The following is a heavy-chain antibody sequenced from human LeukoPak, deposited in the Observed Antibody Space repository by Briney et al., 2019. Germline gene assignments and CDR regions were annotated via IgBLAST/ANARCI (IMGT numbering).Heavy chain of an antibody. Sequence: PGRSLRLSCAASGFTFDDYAMHWVRQAPGKGLEWVSGISWNSGSIGYADSVKGRFTISRDNAKNSLYLQMNSLRAEDMALHYCAKDISGGYSYGYGFDYWGQGTLVTVSS. CDR1: GFTFDDYA. CDR3: AKDISGGYSYGYGFDY. V-gene: IGHV3-9*03. CDR2: ISWNSGSI. J-gene: IGHJ4*02. D-gene: IGHD5-18*01.